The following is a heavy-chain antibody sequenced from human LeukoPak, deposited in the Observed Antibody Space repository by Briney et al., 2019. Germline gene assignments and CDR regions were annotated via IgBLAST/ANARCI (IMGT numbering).Heavy chain of an antibody. V-gene: IGHV4-59*01. J-gene: IGHJ2*01. D-gene: IGHD3-10*01. CDR2: IYYSGST. CDR3: ARVDAWFGELFSWYFDL. CDR1: GGSISSYY. Sequence: SETLSLTCTVSGGSISSYYWSWIRHPPGKGLEWIGNIYYSGSTNYNPSPKSRVTISVDTSKNQFSLKLSSVTAADTAVYYCARVDAWFGELFSWYFDLWGRGTLVTVSS.